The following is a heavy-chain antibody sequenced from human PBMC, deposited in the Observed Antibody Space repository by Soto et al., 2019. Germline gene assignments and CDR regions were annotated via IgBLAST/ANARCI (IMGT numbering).Heavy chain of an antibody. CDR1: GLTFSSYA. D-gene: IGHD3-22*01. Sequence: EVQVLESGGGLVQPGGSLRLSCAASGLTFSSYATRWVRQAPGKGLEWVSGISDSGGSTYYADSVKGRFTISRDNSKNTLYLQMNCLRAEDTAVYYCAKGLTDYYDSSGQKGAFDIWGQGTMVTFSS. CDR3: AKGLTDYYDSSGQKGAFDI. CDR2: ISDSGGST. J-gene: IGHJ3*02. V-gene: IGHV3-23*01.